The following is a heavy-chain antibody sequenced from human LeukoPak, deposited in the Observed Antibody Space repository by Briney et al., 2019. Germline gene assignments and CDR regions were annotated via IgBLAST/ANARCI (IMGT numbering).Heavy chain of an antibody. CDR3: ARENKRWLQLGAFDI. J-gene: IGHJ3*02. V-gene: IGHV3-30*03. Sequence: GGSLRLSCAASGFTFRNYGMHWVRQAPGKGLDWVAVISYDGSNKYYADSVKGRFTISRDNSKNTLYLQMNSLRAEDTAVYYCARENKRWLQLGAFDIWGQGTMVTVSS. D-gene: IGHD5-24*01. CDR1: GFTFRNYG. CDR2: ISYDGSNK.